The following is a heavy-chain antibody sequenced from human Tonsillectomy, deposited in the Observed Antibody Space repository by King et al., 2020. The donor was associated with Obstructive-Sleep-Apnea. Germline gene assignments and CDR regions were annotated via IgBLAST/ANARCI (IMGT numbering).Heavy chain of an antibody. V-gene: IGHV4-59*01. Sequence: VQLQESGPGLVKPSETLSLTCTVSGGSISSYYWSWIRQPPGKGLEWIGYIYYSGSTNYNPSLKSRVTISVDTSKNQFSLKLSSVTAADTAVYYCASSGILTGYYPYFDYWGQGTLVTVSS. CDR1: GGSISSYY. CDR2: IYYSGST. CDR3: ASSGILTGYYPYFDY. D-gene: IGHD3-9*01. J-gene: IGHJ4*02.